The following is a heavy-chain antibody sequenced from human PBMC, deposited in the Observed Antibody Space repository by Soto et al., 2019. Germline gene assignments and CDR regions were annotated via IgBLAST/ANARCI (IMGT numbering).Heavy chain of an antibody. CDR1: GFTFSDFV. Sequence: QVQLVESGGGVVHPGESLRLSCVTSGFTFSDFVMQWVRQAPGKGLEWVAVIWYDGSDKYYGDSVKGRFTISRDNSKNTVYLQRNSLRAEDTAVYYCARDGGGSWGQGILVTVSS. D-gene: IGHD2-15*01. V-gene: IGHV3-33*01. CDR2: IWYDGSDK. J-gene: IGHJ5*02. CDR3: ARDGGGS.